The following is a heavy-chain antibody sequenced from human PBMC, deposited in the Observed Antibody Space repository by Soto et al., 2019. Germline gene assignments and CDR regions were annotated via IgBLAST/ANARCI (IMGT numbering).Heavy chain of an antibody. CDR3: ARDQAYRDAFDI. D-gene: IGHD3-16*02. Sequence: GGSLRLSCAASGFTFSDYSMHWVRQAPGKGLEWVSVITGSRGKTYYADSVKGRFTISRDNAKNSLYLQMNSLRAEDTAVYYCARDQAYRDAFDIWGQGTMVTVSS. CDR2: ITGSRGKT. V-gene: IGHV3-23*01. J-gene: IGHJ3*02. CDR1: GFTFSDYS.